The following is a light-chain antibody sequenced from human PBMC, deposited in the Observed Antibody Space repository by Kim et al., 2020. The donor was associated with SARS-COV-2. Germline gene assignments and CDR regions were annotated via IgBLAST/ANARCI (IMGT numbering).Light chain of an antibody. Sequence: APVGDRVPITCRASQTVVKYLSGYQQKPGTVPRLLIYDTSTLRSGVPSRFTGSGFATDFTLTISSLQPEDFATYYCHQNYRTPFTFGPGTKVDIK. CDR3: HQNYRTPFT. CDR2: DTS. J-gene: IGKJ3*01. V-gene: IGKV1-39*01. CDR1: QTVVKY.